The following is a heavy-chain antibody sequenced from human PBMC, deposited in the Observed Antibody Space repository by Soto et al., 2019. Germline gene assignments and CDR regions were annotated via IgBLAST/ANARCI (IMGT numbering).Heavy chain of an antibody. Sequence: GGSLRLSCAASGVTFSSYAMHWVRQAPGKGLEWVAVISYDGSNKYYADSVKGRFTISRDNSRNTLYLQMNSLRAEDTAVYYCARDEGIEYSSSGYWGQGTLVTVSS. J-gene: IGHJ4*02. CDR1: GVTFSSYA. CDR3: ARDEGIEYSSSGY. D-gene: IGHD6-6*01. V-gene: IGHV3-30-3*01. CDR2: ISYDGSNK.